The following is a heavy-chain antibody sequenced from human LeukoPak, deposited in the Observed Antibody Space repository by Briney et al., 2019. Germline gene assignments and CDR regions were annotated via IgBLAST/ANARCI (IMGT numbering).Heavy chain of an antibody. D-gene: IGHD2-8*01. CDR1: GFTFDDYA. CDR2: ISWNSGTK. Sequence: GGSVRLSCAASGFTFDDYATHGVRQAPGKGLEWVSGISWNSGTKGYADSAKGRFTISRDNAKNSLYLQMNSLRGEDAALYYCAVLHYYAMDVWGQGTTVTVSS. J-gene: IGHJ6*02. V-gene: IGHV3-9*01. CDR3: AVLHYYAMDV.